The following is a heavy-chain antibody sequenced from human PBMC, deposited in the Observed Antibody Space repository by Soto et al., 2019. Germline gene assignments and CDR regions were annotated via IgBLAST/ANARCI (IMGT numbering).Heavy chain of an antibody. CDR3: ARDWGYCSGGACYTVLDF. J-gene: IGHJ4*02. V-gene: IGHV3-7*01. Sequence: EVQLVESGGGLVQPGGSLRLSCAASGFTFRHYQMNWVRPAPGKGLEWVATIKQDGSEKYYVESVKGRCTISRDNAKNSLCLQMNSLRAEDTAVYYCARDWGYCSGGACYTVLDFWGQGILVTVSS. CDR1: GFTFRHYQ. CDR2: IKQDGSEK. D-gene: IGHD2-15*01.